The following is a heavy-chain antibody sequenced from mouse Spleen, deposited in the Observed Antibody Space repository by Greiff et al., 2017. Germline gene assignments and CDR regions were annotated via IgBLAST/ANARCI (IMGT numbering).Heavy chain of an antibody. CDR2: IHPNSGST. J-gene: IGHJ2*01. Sequence: QVQLQQPGAELVKPGASVKLSCKASGYTFTSYWMHWVKQRPGQGLEWIGMIHPNSGSTNYNEKFKSKATLTVDKSSSTAYMQLSSLTSEDSAVYYCARVTTADYFDYWGQGTTLTVSS. CDR1: GYTFTSYW. D-gene: IGHD1-2*01. CDR3: ARVTTADYFDY. V-gene: IGHV1-64*01.